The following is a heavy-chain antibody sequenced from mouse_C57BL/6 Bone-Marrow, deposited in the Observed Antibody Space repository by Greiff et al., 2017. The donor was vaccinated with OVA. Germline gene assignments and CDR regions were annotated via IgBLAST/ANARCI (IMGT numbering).Heavy chain of an antibody. Sequence: QVQLQQPGAELVRPGSSVKLSCKASGYTFTSYWMDWVKQRPGQGLEWIGNIYPSDSETHYNQKFKDKATLTVDKSSSTAYMQLSSLTSEDSAVYYCARGLGPYAMDYWGQGTSVTVSS. D-gene: IGHD3-3*01. CDR2: IYPSDSET. CDR3: ARGLGPYAMDY. V-gene: IGHV1-61*01. CDR1: GYTFTSYW. J-gene: IGHJ4*01.